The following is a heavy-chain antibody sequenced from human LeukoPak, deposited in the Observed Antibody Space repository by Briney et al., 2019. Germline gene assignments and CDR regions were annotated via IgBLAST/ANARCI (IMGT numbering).Heavy chain of an antibody. Sequence: SETLSLTCTVSGGSISSSNLYWAWIRQPPGMGLEWIGSIHYSWTTYYNSSLKSRVFMSVDTSKNHFSLKLTSVTATDTAVYFCARLGDDSTGHSQNNYFDPWGQGTLVTVSS. J-gene: IGHJ5*02. CDR3: ARLGDDSTGHSQNNYFDP. CDR1: GGSISSSNLY. D-gene: IGHD4-11*01. V-gene: IGHV4-39*02. CDR2: IHYSWTT.